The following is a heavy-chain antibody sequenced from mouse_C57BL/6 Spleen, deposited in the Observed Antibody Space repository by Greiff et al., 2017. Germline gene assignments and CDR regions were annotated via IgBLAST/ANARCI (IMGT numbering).Heavy chain of an antibody. Sequence: QVQLQQPGAELVKPGASVKLSCKASGYTFTSYWMHWVKQRPGQGLEWIGMIHPNSGSTNYNEKFKSKATLTVDKSSSTAYMQLSSLTSEDSAVYYCASLYYGSSYWYFGVWGTGTTVTVSS. CDR2: IHPNSGST. J-gene: IGHJ1*03. CDR3: ASLYYGSSYWYFGV. CDR1: GYTFTSYW. D-gene: IGHD1-1*01. V-gene: IGHV1-64*01.